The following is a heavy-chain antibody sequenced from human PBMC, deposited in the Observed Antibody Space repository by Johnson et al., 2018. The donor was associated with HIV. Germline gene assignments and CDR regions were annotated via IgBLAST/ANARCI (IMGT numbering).Heavy chain of an antibody. CDR3: AKPRYYDNAFEM. V-gene: IGHV3-20*04. J-gene: IGHJ3*02. CDR1: GFTFDDYG. Sequence: VQLVESGGGVVRPGGSLRLSCAASGFTFDDYGMNWVRQAPGKGLEWVSGINWNGGSTGYADSVKGRFTISRDNSKNTLYLQMNSLRAEDTAVYYCAKPRYYDNAFEMWGQGTMVTVSS. D-gene: IGHD3-16*01. CDR2: INWNGGST.